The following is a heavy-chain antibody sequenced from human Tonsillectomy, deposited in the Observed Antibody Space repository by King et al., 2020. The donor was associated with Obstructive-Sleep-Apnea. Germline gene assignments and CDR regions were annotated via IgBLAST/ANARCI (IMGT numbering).Heavy chain of an antibody. J-gene: IGHJ3*02. Sequence: VQLQESGPGLVKPSETLSLTCTVSGGSISSYYWSWIRQPPGKGLEGIGFIYYSGSTNYNPSPKSRVTISVGTSKNQFSLKLGSVTAADTAVYYCARHDMVRGVIPAFDIWGQGTMVTVSS. CDR3: ARHDMVRGVIPAFDI. V-gene: IGHV4-59*08. CDR1: GGSISSYY. CDR2: IYYSGST. D-gene: IGHD3-10*01.